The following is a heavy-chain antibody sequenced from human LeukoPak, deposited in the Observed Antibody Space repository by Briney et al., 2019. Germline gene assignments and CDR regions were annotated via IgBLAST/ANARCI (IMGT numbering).Heavy chain of an antibody. D-gene: IGHD6-19*01. V-gene: IGHV3-23*01. CDR3: AKTTTGYSSGRFPGGRFDY. CDR2: IFGSGGST. J-gene: IGHJ4*02. CDR1: GFTFSSYA. Sequence: PGGSLRLSCAASGFTFSSYAMYWVRQAPGKGLEWVSVIFGSGGSTHYADSVKGRFTIPRDNSQSPVYLQMHNLRAPDPAVYYCAKTTTGYSSGRFPGGRFDYWGEGTLVSVSS.